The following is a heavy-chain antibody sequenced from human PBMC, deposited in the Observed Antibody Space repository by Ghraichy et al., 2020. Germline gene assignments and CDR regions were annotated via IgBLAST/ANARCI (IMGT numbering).Heavy chain of an antibody. CDR2: INHSGST. V-gene: IGHV4-34*01. D-gene: IGHD2-2*01. Sequence: SQTLSLTCAVYGGSFSGYYWSWIRQPPGKGLEWIGEINHSGSTTYNPSLKSRVTLSVDTSKTQFSLKLSSVTAADTAVYYCASKGWGYCSSTSCEKGDYYYYMDVGGKGTTGTVAS. CDR3: ASKGWGYCSSTSCEKGDYYYYMDV. CDR1: GGSFSGYY. J-gene: IGHJ6*03.